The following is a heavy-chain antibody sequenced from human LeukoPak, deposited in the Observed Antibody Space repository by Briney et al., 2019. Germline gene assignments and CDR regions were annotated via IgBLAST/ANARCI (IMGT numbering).Heavy chain of an antibody. Sequence: GRPLRLSCAASGFTFSSYGMHWVRQAPGKGLEWVAVISYDGSNKYYADSVKGRFTISRDNSKNTLYLQMNSLRAEDTAVYYCARDRPSLVLVTTTHYYYYYGMDVWGQGTTVTVSS. D-gene: IGHD4-17*01. CDR1: GFTFSSYG. CDR3: ARDRPSLVLVTTTHYYYYYGMDV. V-gene: IGHV3-30*19. CDR2: ISYDGSNK. J-gene: IGHJ6*02.